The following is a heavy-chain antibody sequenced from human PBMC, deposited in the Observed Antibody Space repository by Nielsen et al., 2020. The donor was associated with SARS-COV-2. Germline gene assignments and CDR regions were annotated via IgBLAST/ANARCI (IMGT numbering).Heavy chain of an antibody. CDR1: GGTFSSYA. D-gene: IGHD6-6*01. V-gene: IGHV1-69*04. J-gene: IGHJ6*03. CDR2: IIPILGIA. CDR3: AKSLVKFSEWSSSDYYYMDV. Sequence: SVKVSCKASGGTFSSYAISWVRQAPGQGLEWMGRIIPILGIANYAQKFQGRVTITADESTSTAYMELSSLRSEDTAVYYCAKSLVKFSEWSSSDYYYMDVWGKGTTVTVSS.